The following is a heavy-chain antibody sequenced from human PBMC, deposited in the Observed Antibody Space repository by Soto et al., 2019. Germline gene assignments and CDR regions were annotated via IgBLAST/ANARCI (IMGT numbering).Heavy chain of an antibody. D-gene: IGHD5-12*01. Sequence: SETLSLTCTVSAGSISRDYWSWIRQPAGKGLEWIGRIHTSGSTNYNPSLKSRAALSVDTSENHLSLTLNSVTSADTAVYFCARDRRDGYKRYFEFWGQGNQVTVSS. V-gene: IGHV4-4*07. J-gene: IGHJ4*02. CDR3: ARDRRDGYKRYFEF. CDR2: IHTSGST. CDR1: AGSISRDY.